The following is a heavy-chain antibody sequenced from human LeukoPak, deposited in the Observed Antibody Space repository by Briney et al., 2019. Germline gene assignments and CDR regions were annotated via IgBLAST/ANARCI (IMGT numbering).Heavy chain of an antibody. CDR3: ARDRYSYGF. Sequence: SETLSLTCAVSGGFISTYYWSWIRQPPGKGLEWIGFISYSGSTYHNPSLKSRVTMSVDTSKNQFSLNLRSVTAADTAVYYCARDRYSYGFWGQGILVTVSS. J-gene: IGHJ4*02. CDR1: GGFISTYY. V-gene: IGHV4-59*01. D-gene: IGHD5-18*01. CDR2: ISYSGST.